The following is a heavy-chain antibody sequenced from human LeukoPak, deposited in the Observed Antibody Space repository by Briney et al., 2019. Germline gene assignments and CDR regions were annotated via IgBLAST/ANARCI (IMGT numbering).Heavy chain of an antibody. CDR1: GFTFSSYS. Sequence: PGGSLRLSCAASGFTFSSYSMNWVRQAPGKGLEWVSYISSSSTIYYADSVKGRFTISRDNAKNSLYLQMNSLRAEDTAVYYCARDLAVADWFDPWGQGTLVTVSS. CDR3: ARDLAVADWFDP. CDR2: ISSSSTI. J-gene: IGHJ5*02. V-gene: IGHV3-48*04. D-gene: IGHD6-19*01.